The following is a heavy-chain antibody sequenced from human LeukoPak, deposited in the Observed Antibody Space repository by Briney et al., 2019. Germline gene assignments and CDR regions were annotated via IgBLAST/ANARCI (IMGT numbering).Heavy chain of an antibody. D-gene: IGHD2-2*01. CDR2: INPNSGGT. CDR3: ARETTVVPAAKVFDY. J-gene: IGHJ4*02. V-gene: IGHV1-2*02. Sequence: ASVKVSCKASGYTFTGYYMHWVRQAPGQGLEWMGWINPNSGGTNYAQKFQGRVTMTRDTSISTAYVELSRLRSDDTAVYYCARETTVVPAAKVFDYWGQGTLVTVSS. CDR1: GYTFTGYY.